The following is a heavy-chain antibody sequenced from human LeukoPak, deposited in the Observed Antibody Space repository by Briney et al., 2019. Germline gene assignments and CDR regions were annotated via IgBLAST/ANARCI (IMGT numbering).Heavy chain of an antibody. J-gene: IGHJ2*01. CDR3: ARLRSTYWYFDL. Sequence: PSETLSLTCTVSGGSINSGSYYYHWIRQPAGKGLEWIGRIYTSGNTHYNPSLKSRVTMSVDTSKNQFSLKLSSVTAADTAVYFCARLRSTYWYFDLWGRGTLVTVSS. V-gene: IGHV4-61*02. CDR2: IYTSGNT. CDR1: GGSINSGSYY. D-gene: IGHD1-26*01.